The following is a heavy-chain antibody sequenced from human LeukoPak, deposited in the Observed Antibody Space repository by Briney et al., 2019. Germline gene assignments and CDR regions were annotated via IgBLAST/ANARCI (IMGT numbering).Heavy chain of an antibody. D-gene: IGHD3-22*01. CDR1: GYTFTSYG. CDR3: ARGDYYDSSGLEYFQH. Sequence: SVRVSCKASGYTFTSYGISWVRQAPGQGLEWMGRIIPILDLANYAQKLQGRVTITADKSTSTAYMELSSLRSEDTAVYYCARGDYYDSSGLEYFQHWGQGTLVTVSS. CDR2: IIPILDLA. J-gene: IGHJ1*01. V-gene: IGHV1-69*04.